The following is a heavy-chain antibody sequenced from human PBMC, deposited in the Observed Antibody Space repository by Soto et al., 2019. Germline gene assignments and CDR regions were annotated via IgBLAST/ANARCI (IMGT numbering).Heavy chain of an antibody. CDR3: ARVGITGTTFRGFDY. D-gene: IGHD1-20*01. Sequence: QVQLVESGGGVVQPGRSLRLSCAASGFTFSIYGMHWVRQAPGKGLEWVAVIWFDGSNKYYADSVKGRFTISRDNSKNTLYLQMNSLRAEDTAVYYWARVGITGTTFRGFDYWGQGTLVTVSS. V-gene: IGHV3-33*01. CDR2: IWFDGSNK. J-gene: IGHJ4*02. CDR1: GFTFSIYG.